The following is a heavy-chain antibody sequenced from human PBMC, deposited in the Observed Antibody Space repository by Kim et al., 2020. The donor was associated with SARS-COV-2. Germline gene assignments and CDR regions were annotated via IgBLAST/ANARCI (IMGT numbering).Heavy chain of an antibody. V-gene: IGHV4-4*02. Sequence: SETLSLTCAVSGGSISSSNWWSWVRQPPGKGLEWIGEIYHSGSTNYNPSLKSRVTISVDKSKNQFSLKLSSVTAADTAVYYCARIFPMKRYQKANAFDIWGQGTMVTVSS. J-gene: IGHJ3*02. CDR1: GGSISSSNW. CDR3: ARIFPMKRYQKANAFDI. CDR2: IYHSGST. D-gene: IGHD3-22*01.